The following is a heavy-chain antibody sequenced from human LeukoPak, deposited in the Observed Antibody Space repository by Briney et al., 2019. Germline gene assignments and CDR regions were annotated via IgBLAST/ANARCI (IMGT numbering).Heavy chain of an antibody. Sequence: GGSLRLSCAASGFTFSSYAMSWVRQAPGKGLEWVSAISGSGGSTYYADSVKGRFTISRDNSKNTLYLQMNSLRAEDKAVYYCAKDPPPYCGGDCYYFDYWGQGTLVTVSS. J-gene: IGHJ4*02. CDR2: ISGSGGST. D-gene: IGHD2-21*02. V-gene: IGHV3-23*01. CDR3: AKDPPPYCGGDCYYFDY. CDR1: GFTFSSYA.